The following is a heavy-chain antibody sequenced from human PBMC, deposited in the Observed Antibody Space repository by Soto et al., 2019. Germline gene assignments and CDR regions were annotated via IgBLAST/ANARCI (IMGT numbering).Heavy chain of an antibody. CDR1: GFTFSSYA. J-gene: IGHJ4*02. Sequence: LRLSCAASGFTFSSYAMSWVRQAPGKGLEWVSAISGSGGSTYYADSVKGRFTISRDNSKNTLYLQMNSLRAEDTAVYYCAKALGYCSSTSCYVLDYWGQGTLVTVSS. CDR3: AKALGYCSSTSCYVLDY. V-gene: IGHV3-23*01. CDR2: ISGSGGST. D-gene: IGHD2-2*01.